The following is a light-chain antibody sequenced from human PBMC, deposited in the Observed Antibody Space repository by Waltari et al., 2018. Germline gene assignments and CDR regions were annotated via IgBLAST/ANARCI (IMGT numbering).Light chain of an antibody. CDR1: QSVRSN. Sequence: EIVMTPSPATLSVSPGERATLSCRASQSVRSNVVWYQQKPGQAPRLLIFDASTRATSIPARFSGSGFGTEFTLTISSLQSEDFAVYYCQHYHNWPHTFGQGTKVEIK. V-gene: IGKV3-15*01. CDR2: DAS. J-gene: IGKJ1*01. CDR3: QHYHNWPHT.